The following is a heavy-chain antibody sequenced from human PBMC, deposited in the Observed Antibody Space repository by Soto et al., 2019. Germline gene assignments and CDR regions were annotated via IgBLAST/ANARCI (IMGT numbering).Heavy chain of an antibody. CDR1: GFTFSSHW. J-gene: IGHJ6*02. CDR2: INYEGTIT. D-gene: IGHD3-22*01. Sequence: GGSLRLSCAASGFTFSSHWMHWDRQAPGRGLVWVSRINYEGTITTYADSVKGRFTVSRDNAKNTLYLQMNSLRAEDTAVFYCARGPQKFGDSSGFMDVWGQGTTVTVSS. V-gene: IGHV3-74*01. CDR3: ARGPQKFGDSSGFMDV.